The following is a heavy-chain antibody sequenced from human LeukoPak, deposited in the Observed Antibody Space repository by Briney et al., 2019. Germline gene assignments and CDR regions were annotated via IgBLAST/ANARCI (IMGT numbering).Heavy chain of an antibody. Sequence: SETLSLTCTVSGGSISSYYWSWIRQPPGKGLEWIGYIYYSGSTNYNPSLKSRVTISVDTSKNQFSLKLSSVTAADTVVYYCAFHSSGWYPLFDYWGQGTLVTVSS. D-gene: IGHD6-19*01. CDR1: GGSISSYY. V-gene: IGHV4-59*01. CDR3: AFHSSGWYPLFDY. CDR2: IYYSGST. J-gene: IGHJ4*02.